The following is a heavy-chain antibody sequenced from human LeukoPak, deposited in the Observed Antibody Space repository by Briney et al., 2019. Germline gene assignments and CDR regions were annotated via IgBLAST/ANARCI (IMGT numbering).Heavy chain of an antibody. CDR3: ARGSYYYDSSGMKDAFDI. CDR1: GFTFSSYS. D-gene: IGHD3-22*01. V-gene: IGHV3-48*04. J-gene: IGHJ3*02. CDR2: ISSSRSTI. Sequence: AGGSLKLSCAASGFTFSSYSMNWVRQAPGKGLEWVSYISSSRSTIYYADSVKGRFTISRDNAKNSLYLQMNSLRAEDTAVYYCARGSYYYDSSGMKDAFDIWGQGTMVTVSS.